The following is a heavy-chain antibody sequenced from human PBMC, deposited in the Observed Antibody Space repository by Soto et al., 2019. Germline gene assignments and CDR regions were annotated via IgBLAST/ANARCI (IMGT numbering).Heavy chain of an antibody. D-gene: IGHD3-22*01. J-gene: IGHJ3*02. CDR3: ARGGYYDKDAFDI. Sequence: QVQLQESGPGLVKPSQTLSLTCTVSGGSISSGGYYWSWIRQHPVKGLEWIGYIYYSGSTYYNPSLKSRVTISVDTSKNQFSLKLSSVTAADTAVYYCARGGYYDKDAFDIWGQGTMVTVSS. CDR1: GGSISSGGYY. V-gene: IGHV4-31*03. CDR2: IYYSGST.